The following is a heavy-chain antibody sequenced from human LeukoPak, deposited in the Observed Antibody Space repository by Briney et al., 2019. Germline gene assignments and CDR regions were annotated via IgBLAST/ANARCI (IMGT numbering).Heavy chain of an antibody. CDR3: ARDSIAAAAYYYGMDV. D-gene: IGHD6-13*01. Sequence: SQTLSLTCAISGDSVSSNSAAWNWIRQSPSRGLEWLGRTYYRSKWYNDYAVSVKSRITINPDTSKNQFSLQLNSVTPEDTAVYYYARDSIAAAAYYYGMDVWGQGTTVTVSS. J-gene: IGHJ6*02. V-gene: IGHV6-1*01. CDR1: GDSVSSNSAA. CDR2: TYYRSKWYN.